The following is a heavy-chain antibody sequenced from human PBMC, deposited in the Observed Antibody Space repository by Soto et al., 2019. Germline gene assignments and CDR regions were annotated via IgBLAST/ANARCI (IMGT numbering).Heavy chain of an antibody. D-gene: IGHD3-22*01. CDR3: ARANYFDGSGPFDY. Sequence: SETLSLTCTLSVRSISSGAYYWSWIRQHPGKGLEWIGYIYHSGSTYYNPSLESRVTLSVDTSRKQFSLKVSSVTAADTAVYYCARANYFDGSGPFDYWGPGTLVTVSS. V-gene: IGHV4-31*03. CDR1: VRSISSGAYY. J-gene: IGHJ4*02. CDR2: IYHSGST.